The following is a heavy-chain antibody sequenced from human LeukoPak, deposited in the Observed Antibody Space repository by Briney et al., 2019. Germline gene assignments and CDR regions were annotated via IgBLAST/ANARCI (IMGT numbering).Heavy chain of an antibody. D-gene: IGHD1-1*01. CDR2: IIPMFVTA. CDR3: ARGPELERFDY. CDR1: GGTFSSYA. J-gene: IGHJ4*02. Sequence: SVKVSCKASGGTFSSYAISWVRQAPGQGLEWMGGIIPMFVTANYAQKFQGRVTITTDESTSTAYMELSSLRSEDTAVYYCARGPELERFDYWGQGTLDTVSS. V-gene: IGHV1-69*05.